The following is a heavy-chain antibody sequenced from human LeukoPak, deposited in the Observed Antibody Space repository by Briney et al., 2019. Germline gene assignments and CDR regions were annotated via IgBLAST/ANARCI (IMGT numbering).Heavy chain of an antibody. J-gene: IGHJ4*02. D-gene: IGHD3-16*01. V-gene: IGHV4-59*01. CDR3: TRGAGWLIDY. Sequence: GSLRLSCAASGFTFSSYAMSWVRQAPGKGLEWIGYFHNSGTSTYNPSLKSRVTISADTSKNQFSLKLNSLTTADTAVYYCTRGAGWLIDYWGQGILVTVSS. CDR1: GFTFSSYA. CDR2: FHNSGTS.